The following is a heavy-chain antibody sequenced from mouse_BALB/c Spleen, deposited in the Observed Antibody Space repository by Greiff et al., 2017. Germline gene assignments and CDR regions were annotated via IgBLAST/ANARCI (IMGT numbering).Heavy chain of an antibody. CDR3: ARGDRYDSYYFDY. Sequence: EVQLQQSGPELVKPGASVKMSCKASGYTFTSYVMHWVKQKPGQGLEWIGYINPYNDGTKYNEKFKGKATLTSDKSSSTAYMELSSLTSEDSAVYYCARGDRYDSYYFDYWGQGTTLTVSS. J-gene: IGHJ2*01. D-gene: IGHD2-14*01. CDR1: GYTFTSYV. CDR2: INPYNDGT. V-gene: IGHV1-14*01.